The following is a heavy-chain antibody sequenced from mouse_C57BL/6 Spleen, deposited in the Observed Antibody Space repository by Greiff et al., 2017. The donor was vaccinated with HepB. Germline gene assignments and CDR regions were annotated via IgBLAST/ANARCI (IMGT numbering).Heavy chain of an antibody. CDR3: ARTGPLAFDY. CDR2: IDPSDSYT. Sequence: QVQLKQPGAELVMPGASVKLSCKASGYTFTSYWMHWVKQRPGQGLEWIGEIDPSDSYTNYNQKFKGKSTLTVDKSSSTAYMQLSSLTSEDSAVYYCARTGPLAFDYWGQGTTLTVSS. J-gene: IGHJ2*01. CDR1: GYTFTSYW. D-gene: IGHD3-1*01. V-gene: IGHV1-69*01.